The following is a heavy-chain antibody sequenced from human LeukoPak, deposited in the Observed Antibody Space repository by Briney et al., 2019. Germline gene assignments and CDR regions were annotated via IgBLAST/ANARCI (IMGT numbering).Heavy chain of an antibody. J-gene: IGHJ4*02. D-gene: IGHD1-26*01. Sequence: GGSLRLSCAASGFTFSRCGMAWVRQAPGKVLEWVSTISDSGANTHYADSVKGRFTISRDNSKDTLFLQMNSLRAEDTALYYCAKDVPRGELPLFDCWGQGTLVTVSS. CDR3: AKDVPRGELPLFDC. CDR1: GFTFSRCG. CDR2: ISDSGANT. V-gene: IGHV3-23*01.